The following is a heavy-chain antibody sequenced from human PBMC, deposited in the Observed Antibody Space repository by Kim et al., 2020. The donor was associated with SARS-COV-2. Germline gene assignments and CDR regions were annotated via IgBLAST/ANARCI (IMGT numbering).Heavy chain of an antibody. Sequence: GGSLRLSCAASGFTFSSYSMDWVRQPPGKGLVWVSRISSDGSATRYADSVKGRFTISRDNAKNTLYVQMNSLRAEDTAVYYCARGPVGAQPSDYWGQGTLVTVSS. CDR1: GFTFSSYS. V-gene: IGHV3-74*01. D-gene: IGHD1-26*01. J-gene: IGHJ4*02. CDR3: ARGPVGAQPSDY. CDR2: ISSDGSAT.